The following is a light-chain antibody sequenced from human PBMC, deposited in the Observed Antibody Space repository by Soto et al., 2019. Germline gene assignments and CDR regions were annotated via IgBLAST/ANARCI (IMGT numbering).Light chain of an antibody. CDR2: ENN. V-gene: IGLV1-51*02. J-gene: IGLJ2*01. CDR3: GTWDSSLRAGV. Sequence: QSVLTQPPSVSAAPGQKVTISCSGSSSNNEKNFVSWYQQVQGTTPKLLIYENNKRPSGIPDRFSSSKTGTSATLGITGHQTGDEADYYCGTWDSSLRAGVFGGGTKVTVL. CDR1: SSNNEKNF.